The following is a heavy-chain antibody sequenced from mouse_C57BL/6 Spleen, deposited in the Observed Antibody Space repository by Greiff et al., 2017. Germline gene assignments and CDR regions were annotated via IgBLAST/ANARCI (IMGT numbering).Heavy chain of an antibody. J-gene: IGHJ4*01. CDR2: IYPGDGDT. D-gene: IGHD5-5*01. Sequence: VQLKESGAELVRPGASVKLSCTASGFNIKDDYMHWVKQRPEQGLEWIGRIYPGDGDTNYNGKFKGKATLTADKSSSTAYMQLSSLTSEDSAVYFCARLPTRLYAMDYWGQGTSVTVSS. V-gene: IGHV14-1*01. CDR1: GFNIKDDY. CDR3: ARLPTRLYAMDY.